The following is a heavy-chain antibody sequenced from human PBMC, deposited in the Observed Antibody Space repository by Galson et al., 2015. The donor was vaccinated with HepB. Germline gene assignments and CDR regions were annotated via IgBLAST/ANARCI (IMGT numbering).Heavy chain of an antibody. CDR2: IGTAGDP. Sequence: SLRLSCAASGFTFSSYDMHWVRQATGKGLEWVSAIGTAGDPYYPGSVKGRFTISRENAKNSLYLQMNSLRAGDTAVYYCARAGYYCSSTSCYTDGMDVWGQGTTVTVSS. D-gene: IGHD2-2*02. CDR1: GFTFSSYD. CDR3: ARAGYYCSSTSCYTDGMDV. J-gene: IGHJ6*02. V-gene: IGHV3-13*05.